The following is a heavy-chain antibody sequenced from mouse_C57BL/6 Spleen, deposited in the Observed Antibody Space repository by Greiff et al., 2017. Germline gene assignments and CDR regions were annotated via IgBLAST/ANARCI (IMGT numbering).Heavy chain of an antibody. D-gene: IGHD2-4*01. Sequence: EVQLQQSGPELVKPGASVKISCKASGYSFTGYFMNWVMQSHGKSLEWIGRINPCNGGTFYNQKFKGKATLTVDKSSSTAHMELRSLTSEDSAVYYCARVKGYYDYDDWGQGTLVTVSA. CDR3: ARVKGYYDYDD. V-gene: IGHV1-20*01. J-gene: IGHJ3*01. CDR1: GYSFTGYF. CDR2: INPCNGGT.